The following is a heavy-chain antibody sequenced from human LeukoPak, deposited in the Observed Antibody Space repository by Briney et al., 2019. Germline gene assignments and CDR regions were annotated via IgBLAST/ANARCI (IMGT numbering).Heavy chain of an antibody. CDR1: AYTFTSYD. J-gene: IGHJ5*02. CDR2: MNPNSGST. D-gene: IGHD4-23*01. Sequence: ASVKVSCKASAYTFTSYDINWVRQAAGQGLEWLGWMNPNSGSTGYAQKFQGRVTLTRDTSISTAYMELSSLRSKDTAVYYCARDYGGNSGWFDPWGQGTLVTVSS. CDR3: ARDYGGNSGWFDP. V-gene: IGHV1-8*01.